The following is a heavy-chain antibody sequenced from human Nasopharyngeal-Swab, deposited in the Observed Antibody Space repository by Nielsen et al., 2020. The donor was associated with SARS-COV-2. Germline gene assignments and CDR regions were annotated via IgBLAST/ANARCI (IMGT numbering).Heavy chain of an antibody. V-gene: IGHV1-24*01. CDR1: GYTLTELS. CDR2: FDPEDGET. CDR3: ASRYSGYETGWFDP. D-gene: IGHD5-12*01. J-gene: IGHJ5*02. Sequence: ASVKVSCKVSGYTLTELSMHWVRQAPGKGLEWMGGFDPEDGETIYAQKFQGRVTMTEDTSTDTAYMELSSLRSEDTAVYYCASRYSGYETGWFDPWGQGTLVTVSS.